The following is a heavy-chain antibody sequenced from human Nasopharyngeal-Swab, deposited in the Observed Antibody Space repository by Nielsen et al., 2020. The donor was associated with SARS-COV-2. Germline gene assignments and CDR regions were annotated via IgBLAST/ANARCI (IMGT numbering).Heavy chain of an antibody. CDR2: ISYDGSNK. D-gene: IGHD3-22*01. V-gene: IGHV3-30*03. J-gene: IGHJ6*02. Sequence: VRPMPGKGLEWVAVISYDGSNKYYADSVKGRFTISRDNSKNTLYLQMNSLRAEDTAVYYCARTDSSGYYPVTYYYYGMDVWGQGTTVTVSS. CDR3: ARTDSSGYYPVTYYYYGMDV.